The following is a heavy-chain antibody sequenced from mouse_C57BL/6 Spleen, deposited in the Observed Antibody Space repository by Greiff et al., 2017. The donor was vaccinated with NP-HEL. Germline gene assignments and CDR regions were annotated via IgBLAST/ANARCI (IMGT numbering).Heavy chain of an antibody. D-gene: IGHD1-1*01. J-gene: IGHJ4*01. CDR1: GFTFSDYY. CDR3: ARVGATVVAYDY. Sequence: EVMLVESEGGLVQPGSSMKLSCTASGFTFSDYYMAWVRQVPEKGLEWVANINYDGSSTYYLDSLKSRFIISRDNAKNILYLQMSSLKSEDTATYYYARVGATVVAYDYWGQGTSVTVSS. CDR2: INYDGSST. V-gene: IGHV5-16*01.